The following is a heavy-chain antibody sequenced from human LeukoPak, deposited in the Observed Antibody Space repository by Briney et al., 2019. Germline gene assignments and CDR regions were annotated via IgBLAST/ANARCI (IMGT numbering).Heavy chain of an antibody. D-gene: IGHD3-22*01. Sequence: PSETLSLTCTVSGGSISSYYWSWTRQPPGRGLEWIGYIYYSGSTNYNPSLKSRVTISVDTSKNQFSLKLSSVTAADTAVYYCARGGYYYDSSGLFDYWGQGTLVTVSS. J-gene: IGHJ4*02. CDR2: IYYSGST. V-gene: IGHV4-59*01. CDR3: ARGGYYYDSSGLFDY. CDR1: GGSISSYY.